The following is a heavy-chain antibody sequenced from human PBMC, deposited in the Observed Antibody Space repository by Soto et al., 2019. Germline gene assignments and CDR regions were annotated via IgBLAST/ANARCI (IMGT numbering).Heavy chain of an antibody. CDR1: GGSFSGDY. J-gene: IGHJ3*02. CDR2: INHRGST. D-gene: IGHD3-22*01. CDR3: ARGHKRRITMIVVVIPWAFDI. V-gene: IGHV4-34*01. Sequence: PSEPLCLTFAVYGGSFSGDYWCWIRQPPRTGLEWIGEINHRGSTNYDPSLKIRVTISVDTSKNQFSLKLSSVTAADTAVYYCARGHKRRITMIVVVIPWAFDIWGQGTMVTVSS.